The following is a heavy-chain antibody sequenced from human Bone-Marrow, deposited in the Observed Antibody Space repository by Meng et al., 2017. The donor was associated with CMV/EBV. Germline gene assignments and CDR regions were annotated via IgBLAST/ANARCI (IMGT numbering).Heavy chain of an antibody. Sequence: GESLKISCAASGFTFSSYGMHWVRQAPGKGLEWVSSISSSSSYIYYADSVKGRFTISRDNAKNSLYLQMNSLRAEDTAVYYCARAYNVPGWFDPWGQGTPVTVSS. CDR3: ARAYNVPGWFDP. J-gene: IGHJ5*02. D-gene: IGHD1-14*01. CDR1: GFTFSSYG. CDR2: ISSSSSYI. V-gene: IGHV3-21*04.